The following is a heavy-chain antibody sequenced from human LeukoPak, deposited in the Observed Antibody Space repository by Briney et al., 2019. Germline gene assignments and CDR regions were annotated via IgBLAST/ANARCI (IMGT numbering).Heavy chain of an antibody. J-gene: IGHJ5*02. CDR1: GFTFSSYG. D-gene: IGHD3-10*01. CDR3: TTGYGSGSYYKGPIWFDP. V-gene: IGHV3-30*02. CDR2: IRHDGNHK. Sequence: GGSLRLSCAASGFTFSSYGMHWVRQAPGKGLEWVAFIRHDGNHKNCADSVKGRFTISRDNSKNTLSLQMNSLKTEDTAVYYCTTGYGSGSYYKGPIWFDPWGQGTLVTVSS.